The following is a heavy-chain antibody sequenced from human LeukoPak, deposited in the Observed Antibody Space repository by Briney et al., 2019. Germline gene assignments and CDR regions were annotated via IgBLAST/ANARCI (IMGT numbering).Heavy chain of an antibody. CDR1: GGSISSGDYY. V-gene: IGHV4-30-4*08. J-gene: IGHJ4*02. CDR3: ARGTDYYDSSGFDY. D-gene: IGHD3-22*01. CDR2: IYYSGST. Sequence: PSETLSLTCTVSGGSISSGDYYWSWIRQPPGKGLEWIGCIYYSGSTYYNPSLKSRVTISVDTSKNQFSLKLSSVTAADTAVYYCARGTDYYDSSGFDYWGQGTLVTVSS.